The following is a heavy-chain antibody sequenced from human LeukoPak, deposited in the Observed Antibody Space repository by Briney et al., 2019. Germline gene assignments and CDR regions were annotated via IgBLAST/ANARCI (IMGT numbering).Heavy chain of an antibody. CDR2: IIPIFGTA. J-gene: IGHJ6*03. CDR1: GGTFSSYA. V-gene: IGHV1-69*13. Sequence: GASLKVSCKASGGTFSSYAISWVRQAPGQGLEWMGGIIPIFGTANYAQKFQGRVTITADESTSTAYMELSSLRSENTAVYYCARAHHYYGSGNQYYYYYMDDWGKGTTVTVSS. D-gene: IGHD3-10*01. CDR3: ARAHHYYGSGNQYYYYYMDD.